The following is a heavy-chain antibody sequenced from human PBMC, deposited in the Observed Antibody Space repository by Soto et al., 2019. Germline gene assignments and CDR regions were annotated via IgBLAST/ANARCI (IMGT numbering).Heavy chain of an antibody. D-gene: IGHD2-2*01. Sequence: SVNVSCKASGDTFSSYASSWVRQAPGQGLESMGGIIPIFGTAKCAQKFQGRVTITADESTSTAYMELSSLRSEDTAVYYCARDVVVVPAATFYYYGMDVWGQGTTVTVSS. CDR2: IIPIFGTA. CDR1: GDTFSSYA. CDR3: ARDVVVVPAATFYYYGMDV. J-gene: IGHJ6*02. V-gene: IGHV1-69*13.